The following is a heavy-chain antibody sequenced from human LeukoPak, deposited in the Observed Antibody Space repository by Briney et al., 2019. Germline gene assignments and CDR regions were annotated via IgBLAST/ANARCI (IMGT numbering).Heavy chain of an antibody. J-gene: IGHJ3*02. CDR1: GGSISSSSYY. D-gene: IGHD3-3*01. CDR3: ARVGPRGITIFGVVDI. V-gene: IGHV4-39*07. CDR2: IYYSGST. Sequence: SETLPLTCTVSGGSISSSSYYWGWIRQPPGKGLEWIGSIYYSGSTNYNPSLKSRVTISVDTSKNQFSLKLSSVTAADTAVYYCARVGPRGITIFGVVDIWGQGTMVTVSS.